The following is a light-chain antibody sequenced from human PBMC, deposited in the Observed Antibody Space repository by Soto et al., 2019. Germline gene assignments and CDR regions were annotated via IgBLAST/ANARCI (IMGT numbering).Light chain of an antibody. V-gene: IGKV4-1*01. CDR2: WAS. CDR3: QHYSTTPPT. Sequence: DIVLTQSPDSVAVSLGERATINCKSSQSVLFSINQKNYLAWYHQKPGQPPKLLIYWASIRESGVPTRFSGSGSGTNFTLPISSLQAEDAAVYYCQHYSTTPPTFGLGTKVEVK. CDR1: QSVLFSINQKNY. J-gene: IGKJ1*01.